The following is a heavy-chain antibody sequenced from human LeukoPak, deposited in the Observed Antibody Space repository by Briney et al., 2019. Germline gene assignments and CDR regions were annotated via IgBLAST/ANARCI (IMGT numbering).Heavy chain of an antibody. D-gene: IGHD3-22*01. CDR3: ARDPGYYDSSGYYDY. CDR2: IYYSGST. CDR1: GGSVNTEHYY. J-gene: IGHJ4*02. V-gene: IGHV4-31*03. Sequence: SETLSLTCTVSGGSVNTEHYYWTWIRQSPGKGLEWIGYIYYSGSTYYNPSLKSRVTISVDTSKNQFSLKLSSVTAADTAVYYCARDPGYYDSSGYYDYWGQGTLVTVSS.